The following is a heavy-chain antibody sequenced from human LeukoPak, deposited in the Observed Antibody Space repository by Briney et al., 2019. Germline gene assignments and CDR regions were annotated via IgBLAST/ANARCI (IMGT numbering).Heavy chain of an antibody. V-gene: IGHV3-21*01. CDR3: ATSRDWRVES. CDR2: ISSSSSYI. Sequence: GGSLRLSCAASGFTFSSYSMNWVRQAPGKGLEWVSSISSSSSYIYYADSVKGRFTISRDNAKNSLYLQMNSLRDEDTAVYYCATSRDWRVESWGRGIAVTVSS. J-gene: IGHJ4*02. CDR1: GFTFSSYS. D-gene: IGHD2-21*02.